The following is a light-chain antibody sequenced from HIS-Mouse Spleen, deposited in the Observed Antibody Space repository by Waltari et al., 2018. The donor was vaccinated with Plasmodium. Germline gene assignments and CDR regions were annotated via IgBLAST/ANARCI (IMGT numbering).Light chain of an antibody. CDR1: QGISSW. Sequence: DIQMNQSPHPVSASVGDRVTITCRACQGISSWIACYQQKPGKATKLLIYAASSLQSGVPSRFSGSGSGTDFTLTISSLQPEDFETYYCQQANSFPWTFGQGTKVEIK. V-gene: IGKV1-12*01. J-gene: IGKJ1*01. CDR2: AAS. CDR3: QQANSFPWT.